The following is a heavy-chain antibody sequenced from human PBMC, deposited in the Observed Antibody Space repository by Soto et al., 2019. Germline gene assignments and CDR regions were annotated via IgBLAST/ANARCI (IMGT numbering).Heavy chain of an antibody. J-gene: IGHJ2*01. CDR2: IGTGGDT. Sequence: EVQLVESGGGLVQPGGSLRLSCAASGFTFSNYDMHWVRRAPGRGLEWVSSIGTGGDTYYPGFAGGRFDISRDSVENFWSPQKNNLRAEDTAVYYCARGRLPGRHWYFELWGSGTLVAVSS. CDR3: ARGRLPGRHWYFEL. CDR1: GFTFSNYD. V-gene: IGHV3-13*01.